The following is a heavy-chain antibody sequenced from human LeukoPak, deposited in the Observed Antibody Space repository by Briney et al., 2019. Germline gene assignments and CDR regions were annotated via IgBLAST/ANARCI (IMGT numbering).Heavy chain of an antibody. CDR1: GGTFISYA. CDR2: IIPIFGTA. Sequence: ASVKVSCKASGGTFISYAISWVRQAPGQGLEWMGGIIPIFGTANYAQKFQGRVTITADESTSTAYMELSSLRSEDTAVYYCARVIVYYYGMDVWGQGTTVIVS. V-gene: IGHV1-69*01. CDR3: ARVIVYYYGMDV. D-gene: IGHD2-15*01. J-gene: IGHJ6*02.